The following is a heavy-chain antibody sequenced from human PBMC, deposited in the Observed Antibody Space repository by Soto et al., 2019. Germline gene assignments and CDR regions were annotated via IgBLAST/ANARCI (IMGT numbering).Heavy chain of an antibody. CDR1: CGSISSDS. J-gene: IGHJ4*02. V-gene: IGHV4-59*01. Sequence: SETLSLTCTVSCGSISSDSWSWIRQPPGKGLEWIGYIYYSGSTNYNPSLRSRVTISIDTSKNQFSLKLSSVTAADTAVYYCARAVVPTTLLYFYYWGQGTLVTVSS. CDR3: ARAVVPTTLLYFYY. CDR2: IYYSGST. D-gene: IGHD2-15*01.